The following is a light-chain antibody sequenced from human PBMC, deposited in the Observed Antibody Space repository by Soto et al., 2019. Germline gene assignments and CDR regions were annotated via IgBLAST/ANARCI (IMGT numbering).Light chain of an antibody. CDR3: AAWDDSLSGRV. Sequence: QSVLTQPPSASGTPGQRVTISCSGSSSNIGSNTVNWYQQFPGTAPRLLIHSNDQRPSGVPDRFSGSKSGTSASLAISGLQSEDAADYSCAAWDDSLSGRVFGGGTKLTVL. J-gene: IGLJ3*02. V-gene: IGLV1-44*01. CDR1: SSNIGSNT. CDR2: SND.